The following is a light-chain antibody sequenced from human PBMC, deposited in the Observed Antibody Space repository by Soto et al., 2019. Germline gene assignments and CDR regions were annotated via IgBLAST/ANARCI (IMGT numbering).Light chain of an antibody. Sequence: DIQMTQSPSSLSASVGDRVTITCRASQNINNYLNWYQHEPGKAPKLLIYVASTLQSGVPSRFSGSGSGTDFILTISSLQPDDFATYYCQQSYSIPYTFGQGTKVDIK. CDR2: VAS. CDR1: QNINNY. CDR3: QQSYSIPYT. J-gene: IGKJ2*01. V-gene: IGKV1-39*01.